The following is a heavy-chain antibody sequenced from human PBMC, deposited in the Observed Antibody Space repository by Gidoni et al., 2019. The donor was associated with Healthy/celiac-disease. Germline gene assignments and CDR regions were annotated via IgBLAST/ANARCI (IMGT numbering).Heavy chain of an antibody. CDR2: IRRKANSDAT. V-gene: IGHV3-73*01. CDR1: GFTFRGSA. Sequence: EVQLVESGGGLVKPGGSLKLPCAAPGFTFRGSAMNWVRQASGKGLEWVGRIRRKANSDATAYAASVKGRFTISRDESKNTAYLQMNSLKTEDTAVYYCTRYPDFWSGYYMGEGYYYYGMDVWGQGTTVTVSS. CDR3: TRYPDFWSGYYMGEGYYYYGMDV. D-gene: IGHD3-3*01. J-gene: IGHJ6*02.